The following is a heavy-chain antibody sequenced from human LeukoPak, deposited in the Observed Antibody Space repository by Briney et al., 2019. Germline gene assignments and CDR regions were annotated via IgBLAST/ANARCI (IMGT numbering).Heavy chain of an antibody. CDR3: ARTVGIAAAGLDY. CDR1: GFTFSSYW. V-gene: IGHV3-7*01. CDR2: IRQDGSEK. Sequence: GGSLRLSCAASGFTFSSYWMSWVRQAPGKGLEWVANIRQDGSEKYYVDSVKGRFTISRDNAKNSLYLQMNSLRAEDTAVYYCARTVGIAAAGLDYWGQGTLVTVSS. D-gene: IGHD6-13*01. J-gene: IGHJ4*02.